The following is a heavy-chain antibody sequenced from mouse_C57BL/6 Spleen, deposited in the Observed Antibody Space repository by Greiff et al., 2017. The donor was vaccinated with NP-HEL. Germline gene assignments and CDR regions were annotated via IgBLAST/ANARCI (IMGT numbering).Heavy chain of an antibody. Sequence: EVKLVESGGGLVKPGGSLKLSCAASGFTFSSYAMSWVRQTPEKRLEWVATISDGGSYTYYPDNVKGRFTISRDNAKNNLYLQMSHLKSEDTAMYYCARETEGFAYWGQGTLVTVSA. CDR2: ISDGGSYT. CDR3: ARETEGFAY. CDR1: GFTFSSYA. V-gene: IGHV5-4*01. J-gene: IGHJ3*01.